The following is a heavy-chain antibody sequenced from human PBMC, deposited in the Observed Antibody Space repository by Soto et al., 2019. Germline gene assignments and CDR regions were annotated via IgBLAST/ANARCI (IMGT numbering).Heavy chain of an antibody. Sequence: QVQLQESGPGLVKPSETLSLTCTVSGGSISSYYWSWIRQPPGKGLEWIGYIYYSGSTNYNPSLKSRVTISVDTSKNQFYLKLSSVTAADTAVYYCARSPIVVVTAIPGDAFDIWGQGTMVTVSS. J-gene: IGHJ3*02. CDR1: GGSISSYY. D-gene: IGHD2-21*02. CDR3: ARSPIVVVTAIPGDAFDI. V-gene: IGHV4-59*01. CDR2: IYYSGST.